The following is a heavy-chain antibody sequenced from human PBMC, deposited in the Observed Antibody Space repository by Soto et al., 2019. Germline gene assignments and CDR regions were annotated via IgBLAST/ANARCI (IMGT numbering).Heavy chain of an antibody. CDR1: GYTFTSYD. CDR2: MNPNSGNT. Sequence: QVQLVQSGAEVKKPGASVKVSCKASGYTFTSYDINWVRQATGQGLEWMGWMNPNSGNTGYAQKFQGRVTMTRNTSISTAYMELSSLRSEDTAVYYCARETWVVLVPAAVCMDVWGQGTTVTVSS. V-gene: IGHV1-8*01. D-gene: IGHD2-2*01. J-gene: IGHJ6*02. CDR3: ARETWVVLVPAAVCMDV.